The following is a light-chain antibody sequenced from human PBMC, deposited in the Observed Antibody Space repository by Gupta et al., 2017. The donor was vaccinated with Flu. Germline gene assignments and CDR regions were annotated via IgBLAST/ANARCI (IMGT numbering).Light chain of an antibody. CDR2: EDI. CDR1: AFPKNY. Sequence: SYELPQPPSVSVSPGQTARITCSGDAFPKNYAYCYHLTSGRAPQLVIYEDIKRPSGIPKRFSGSTSGTMATLTISGAQVEDEGDYYCFSVDGNGDQRVFGGGTKLAVL. V-gene: IGLV3-10*01. J-gene: IGLJ3*02. CDR3: FSVDGNGDQRV.